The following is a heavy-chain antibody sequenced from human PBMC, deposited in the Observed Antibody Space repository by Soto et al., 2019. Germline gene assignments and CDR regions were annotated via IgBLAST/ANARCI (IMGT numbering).Heavy chain of an antibody. CDR1: GFTFDDYA. D-gene: IGHD1-26*01. V-gene: IGHV3-9*01. Sequence: EVQLVESGGGLVQPGRSLRLSCAASGFTFDDYAMHWVRQVPGKGLEWVSGITWNSGGIGYADSVKGRFTISRDNAKNSLYLQMNSLRTEDTALYYCAKDPSGSYDYYYYGMDVWGQGTTVTVSS. CDR2: ITWNSGGI. J-gene: IGHJ6*02. CDR3: AKDPSGSYDYYYYGMDV.